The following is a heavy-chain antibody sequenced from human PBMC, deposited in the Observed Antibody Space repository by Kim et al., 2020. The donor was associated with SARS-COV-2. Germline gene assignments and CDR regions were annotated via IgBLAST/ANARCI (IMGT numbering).Heavy chain of an antibody. V-gene: IGHV4-34*01. CDR3: ASTSGDWRFFDY. D-gene: IGHD2-21*01. Sequence: LETLSLTCAVYGGSFSGYYWSWIRQSPGKGLELIGEINPSGRTNYTPSLKSRVAMSIDTSKNQFTLHLSSVTAADTAVYYCASTSGDWRFFDYWGQGTRVTVSS. J-gene: IGHJ4*02. CDR1: GGSFSGYY. CDR2: INPSGRT.